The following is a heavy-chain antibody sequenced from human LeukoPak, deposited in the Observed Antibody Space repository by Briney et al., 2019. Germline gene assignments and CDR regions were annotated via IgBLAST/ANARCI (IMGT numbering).Heavy chain of an antibody. Sequence: PGGSLRLSCAASGFTFSSYWMRWVRQVPGKGLVWVSRITSDGSSTNYADSVKGRFTISRDNAKNTLYLQMNSLRAEDTAVYYCARELGRSGMDVWGQGTTVTVSS. CDR1: GFTFSSYW. J-gene: IGHJ6*02. CDR3: ARELGRSGMDV. CDR2: ITSDGSST. V-gene: IGHV3-74*01.